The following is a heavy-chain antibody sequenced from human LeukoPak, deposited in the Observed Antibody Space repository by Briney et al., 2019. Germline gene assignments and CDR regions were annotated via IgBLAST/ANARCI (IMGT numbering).Heavy chain of an antibody. J-gene: IGHJ2*01. CDR3: ARSPGDNWHFDL. V-gene: IGHV3-9*01. CDR2: ISWNSGSI. Sequence: GGSLRLSCAASGFTFDDYAMHWVRQAPGKGLEWVSGISWNSGSIGYADSVKGRFTISRDNAKNSLYLQMNSLRAEDTAVYYCARSPGDNWHFDLWGRGTLVTVSS. CDR1: GFTFDDYA. D-gene: IGHD3-10*01.